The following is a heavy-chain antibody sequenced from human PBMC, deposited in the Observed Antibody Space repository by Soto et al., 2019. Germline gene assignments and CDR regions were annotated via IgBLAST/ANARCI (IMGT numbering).Heavy chain of an antibody. CDR2: INPSGGRT. V-gene: IGHV1-46*01. Sequence: GASVKVSCKASGHSFTTYYMHWVRQAPGQGLEWMGIINPSGGRTTNAQKFQGRVTMTRDTSTSTFHMELSSLTSEDTAVYYCAGLYHYDSSGYYDYWGQGTLVTVSS. CDR3: AGLYHYDSSGYYDY. CDR1: GHSFTTYY. D-gene: IGHD3-22*01. J-gene: IGHJ4*02.